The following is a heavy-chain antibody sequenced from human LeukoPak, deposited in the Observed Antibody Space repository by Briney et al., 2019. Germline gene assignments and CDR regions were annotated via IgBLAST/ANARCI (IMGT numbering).Heavy chain of an antibody. J-gene: IGHJ4*02. CDR3: VHGVVNAYRFDY. V-gene: IGHV3-7*01. CDR1: EITFTNYW. CDR2: LKQEGSQK. D-gene: IGHD3-3*01. Sequence: PGGSLRLSCAASEITFTNYWMSWVRQAPGEGLEGVASLKQEGSQKFYVDSVKGRFTISRDNAKNSLYLQMNSLRAEDTAVYYCVHGVVNAYRFDYWGQGTLVTVSS.